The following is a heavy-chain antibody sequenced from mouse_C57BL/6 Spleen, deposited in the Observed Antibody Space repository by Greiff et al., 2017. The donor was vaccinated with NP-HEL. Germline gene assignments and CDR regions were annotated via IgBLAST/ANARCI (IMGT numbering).Heavy chain of an antibody. CDR1: GFTFSSYG. J-gene: IGHJ1*03. D-gene: IGHD1-1*01. CDR2: ISSGGSYT. Sequence: EVQGVESGGDLVKPGGSLKLSCAASGFTFSSYGMSWVRQTPDKRLEWVATISSGGSYTYYPDSVKGRFTISRDNAKNTLYLQLSSLKSEDTAMYYCAREGDYGSSYGYFDVWGTGTTVTVSS. CDR3: AREGDYGSSYGYFDV. V-gene: IGHV5-6*01.